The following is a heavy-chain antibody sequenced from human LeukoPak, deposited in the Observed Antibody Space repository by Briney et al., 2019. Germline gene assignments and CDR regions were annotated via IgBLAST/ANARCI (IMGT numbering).Heavy chain of an antibody. V-gene: IGHV1-2*02. CDR1: GYTFTGYY. J-gene: IGHJ3*02. CDR2: INPNSGGR. Sequence: ASVKVSCKASGYTFTGYYMHWVRQAPGQGLGWLGWINPNSGGRNYAQTFQGRVTMTRDTSISTAYLELSRLRSADTAVYYCAKNRPEGFLEWLSGRAFDIWGQGTMVTVSS. D-gene: IGHD3-3*01. CDR3: AKNRPEGFLEWLSGRAFDI.